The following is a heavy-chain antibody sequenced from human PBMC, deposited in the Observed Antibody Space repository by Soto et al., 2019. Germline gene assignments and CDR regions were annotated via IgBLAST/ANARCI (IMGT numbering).Heavy chain of an antibody. Sequence: PGGSLRLSCAASGFTFSSYAMSWVRQAPGKGLEWVSAISGSGGSTYYADSVKGRFTISRDNSKNTLYLQMNSLRAEDTAVYYCAKDKANDYGDYYESNYYYGMDVWGQGTTVTVSS. CDR2: ISGSGGST. D-gene: IGHD4-17*01. CDR3: AKDKANDYGDYYESNYYYGMDV. CDR1: GFTFSSYA. J-gene: IGHJ6*02. V-gene: IGHV3-23*01.